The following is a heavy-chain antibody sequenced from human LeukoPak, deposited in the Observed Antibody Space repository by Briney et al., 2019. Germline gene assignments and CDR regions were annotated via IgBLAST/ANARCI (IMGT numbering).Heavy chain of an antibody. J-gene: IGHJ4*02. V-gene: IGHV3-30*02. CDR3: AKDLFYDILPDGAFDY. CDR1: GFTFSSYG. Sequence: PGGSLRLSCAASGFTFSSYGMHWVRQAPGKGLEWVAFIRYDGSNKYYADSVKGRFTISRDNSKNTLYLQMNSLRAEDTAVYYCAKDLFYDILPDGAFDYWGQGTLVTVSS. CDR2: IRYDGSNK. D-gene: IGHD3-9*01.